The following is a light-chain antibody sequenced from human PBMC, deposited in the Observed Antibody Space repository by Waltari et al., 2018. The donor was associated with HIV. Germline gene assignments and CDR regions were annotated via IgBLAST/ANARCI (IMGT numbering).Light chain of an antibody. CDR3: QQYGSSLLFT. CDR1: QSVSSSY. Sequence: EIVFTQSPGTLSLSPGERATLSGRASQSVSSSYLAWYQQKPGQAPRLLIYATSSRATGIPDRFSGSGSGTDFTLTISRLEPEDFAVYYCQQYGSSLLFTFGPGTKVDIK. V-gene: IGKV3-20*01. CDR2: ATS. J-gene: IGKJ3*01.